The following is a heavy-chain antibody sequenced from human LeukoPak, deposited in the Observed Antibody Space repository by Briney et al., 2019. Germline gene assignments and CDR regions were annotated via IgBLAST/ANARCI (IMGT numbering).Heavy chain of an antibody. J-gene: IGHJ4*02. Sequence: GGSLRLSCTASGFTFGDYAMSWVRQAPGKGLEWVGFIRSKAYDGTTEYAASVKDRFTISRDDSKSIAYLQMNSLKTEDTAVYYCTSLGYCSAGSCGFDYWGQGTLVTVSS. V-gene: IGHV3-49*04. CDR3: TSLGYCSAGSCGFDY. CDR2: IRSKAYDGTT. D-gene: IGHD2-15*01. CDR1: GFTFGDYA.